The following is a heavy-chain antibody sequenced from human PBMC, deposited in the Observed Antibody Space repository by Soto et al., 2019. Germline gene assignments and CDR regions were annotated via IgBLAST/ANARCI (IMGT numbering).Heavy chain of an antibody. CDR3: ARFGAPGGGYCSGGSCYQNWFDP. CDR2: MNPDSGHT. V-gene: IGHV1-8*02. Sequence: VSLKVSCKASGYTFTSYDINWVRQATGQGPEWMGWMNPDSGHTGYVQKFQGRVTMTRNTAISTAYMELSSVTAADTAVYYCARFGAPGGGYCSGGSCYQNWFDPWGQGNLVTVSS. J-gene: IGHJ5*02. D-gene: IGHD2-15*01. CDR1: GYTFTSYD.